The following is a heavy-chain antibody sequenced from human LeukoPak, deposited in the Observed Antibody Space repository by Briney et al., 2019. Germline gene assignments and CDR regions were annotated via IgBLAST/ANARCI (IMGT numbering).Heavy chain of an antibody. V-gene: IGHV1-69*06. CDR1: GGTFSSYA. D-gene: IGHD3-16*01. CDR2: IIPIFGTA. Sequence: SVKVSCKASGGTFSSYAISWVRQAPGQGLEWMGGIIPIFGTANYAQKFQGRVTITADKSTSTAYMELSSLKSEDTAVYHCASGGGSGQLGYYYYYYMDVWGKGTTVTVSS. J-gene: IGHJ6*03. CDR3: ASGGGSGQLGYYYYYYMDV.